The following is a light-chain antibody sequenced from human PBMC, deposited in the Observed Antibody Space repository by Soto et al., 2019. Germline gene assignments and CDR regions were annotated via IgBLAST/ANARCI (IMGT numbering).Light chain of an antibody. CDR1: SSNIEGNT. J-gene: IGLJ3*02. V-gene: IGLV1-44*01. CDR2: NTN. Sequence: QSVLTQPPSLSGTPGQSVTISCSGSSSNIEGNTVHWYQHLPGTAPKLLIYNTNQRPSGVPDRFSGSRSGTSASLAISGLQSEDEADYYCAVWDDSLNGMVFGGGTQLTVL. CDR3: AVWDDSLNGMV.